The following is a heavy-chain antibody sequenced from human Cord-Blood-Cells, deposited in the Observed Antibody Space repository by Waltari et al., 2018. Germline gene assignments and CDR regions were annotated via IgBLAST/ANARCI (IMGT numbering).Heavy chain of an antibody. Sequence: QVQLVQSGAEVKKPGASVKVSCKASGYTFTCYYMNWVRQAPGQGLEWMGWINPNSGGTNYAQKFQGRVTMTRDTSINTAYMELSRLRSDDTAVYYCAREDIVVVPDAFDIWGQGTMVTVSS. CDR2: INPNSGGT. CDR1: GYTFTCYY. CDR3: AREDIVVVPDAFDI. D-gene: IGHD2-2*01. V-gene: IGHV1-2*02. J-gene: IGHJ3*02.